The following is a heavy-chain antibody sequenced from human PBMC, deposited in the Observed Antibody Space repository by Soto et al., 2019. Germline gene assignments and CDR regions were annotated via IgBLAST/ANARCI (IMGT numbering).Heavy chain of an antibody. CDR1: GFTFSSYA. V-gene: IGHV3-23*01. D-gene: IGHD3-3*01. CDR3: AKDRRRFLSSADINWFDH. CDR2: ISGSGGST. Sequence: EVQLLESGGGLVQPGGSLRLSCAASGFTFSSYAMSWVRQAPGKGLEWVSAISGSGGSTYYADSVKGRFTISRDNSKNTLYRQMNSLRAEDTAVYYCAKDRRRFLSSADINWFDHWGQGTLVTVSS. J-gene: IGHJ5*02.